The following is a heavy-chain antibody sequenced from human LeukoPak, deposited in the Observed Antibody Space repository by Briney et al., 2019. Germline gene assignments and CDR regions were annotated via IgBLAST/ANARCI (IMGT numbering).Heavy chain of an antibody. CDR3: ARLASYYYYYYMDV. J-gene: IGHJ6*03. CDR2: IYYSGGT. V-gene: IGHV4-39*01. Sequence: PSETLSLTCTVSGDSISSSSYFWAWIRQPPGKGLEWIGSIYYSGGTYYNPSLKSRVTISVDTSKNQFSLMLSSVTAADMAVYYCARLASYYYYYYMDVWGKGTTVTVSS. CDR1: GDSISSSSYF.